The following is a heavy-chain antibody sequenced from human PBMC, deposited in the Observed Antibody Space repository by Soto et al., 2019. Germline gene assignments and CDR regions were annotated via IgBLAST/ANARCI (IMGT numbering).Heavy chain of an antibody. CDR3: ARARYYYGLGSLGYYYYGMDV. Sequence: ASVKVSCKASGYTFKNFGISWVRQAPGQGLEWMGWISAYNANANYAQKFQGRLTMTADASTSTAYMELRSLRSDDTAVYYCARARYYYGLGSLGYYYYGMDVWGQGTTVTVSS. CDR2: ISAYNANA. V-gene: IGHV1-18*01. J-gene: IGHJ6*02. CDR1: GYTFKNFG. D-gene: IGHD3-10*01.